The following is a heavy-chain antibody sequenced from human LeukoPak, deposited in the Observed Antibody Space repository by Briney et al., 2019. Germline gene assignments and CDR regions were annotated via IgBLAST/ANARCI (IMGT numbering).Heavy chain of an antibody. J-gene: IGHJ4*02. V-gene: IGHV1-18*01. CDR2: ISAYNGNT. D-gene: IGHD4-17*01. Sequence: GASVKVSCKASGYTFTSYGISWVRQAPGQGLEWMGWISAYNGNTNYAQKLQGRVTMTTDTSTSTAYMELRSLRSDDTAVYYCARVDDYGDYVWGDIDYWGQGTLVTVSS. CDR1: GYTFTSYG. CDR3: ARVDDYGDYVWGDIDY.